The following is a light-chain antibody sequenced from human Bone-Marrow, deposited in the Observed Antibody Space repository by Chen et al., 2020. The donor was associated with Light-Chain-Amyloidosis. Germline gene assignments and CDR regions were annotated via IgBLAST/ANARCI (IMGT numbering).Light chain of an antibody. CDR1: QTISSNY. J-gene: IGKJ4*01. V-gene: IGKV3-20*01. Sequence: EIVLTQSPGTLSLSPGEGANLSCRASQTISSNYLTWYQQKFGQAPRLLIYGSSSRATGIPDRFTGSGSGTDFTRTINRLEHEDFAMYYCQQYGTSPLTFGGGTKVEIK. CDR3: QQYGTSPLT. CDR2: GSS.